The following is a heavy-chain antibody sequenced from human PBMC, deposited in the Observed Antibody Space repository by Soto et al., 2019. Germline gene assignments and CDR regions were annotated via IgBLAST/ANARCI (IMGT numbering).Heavy chain of an antibody. Sequence: QVQLVQSGAEVKKPGSSVKVSCKASGGTFSSYAISWVRQAPGQGLEWMGGIIPIFGTANYAQKFQGRVTITADESTSTAYMELGSLRSEDTAVYYCARGEGQLVPNAYYYYGMDVWGQGTTVTVSS. CDR1: GGTFSSYA. CDR2: IIPIFGTA. J-gene: IGHJ6*02. D-gene: IGHD6-6*01. CDR3: ARGEGQLVPNAYYYYGMDV. V-gene: IGHV1-69*12.